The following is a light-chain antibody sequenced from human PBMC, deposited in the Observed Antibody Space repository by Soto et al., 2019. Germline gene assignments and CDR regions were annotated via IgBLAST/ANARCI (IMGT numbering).Light chain of an antibody. CDR1: QSISSY. CDR3: QQSYSTPPFT. V-gene: IGKV1-39*01. J-gene: IGKJ5*01. CDR2: AAS. Sequence: DIQMTQSPSSLSASVGDRVTITCRASQSISSYLNWYQQKPGKAPKLLIYAASSLQSGVPSRFSGSGFGTDFTLTTSSLQPEDFATYYCQQSYSTPPFTFGQGTRLEVK.